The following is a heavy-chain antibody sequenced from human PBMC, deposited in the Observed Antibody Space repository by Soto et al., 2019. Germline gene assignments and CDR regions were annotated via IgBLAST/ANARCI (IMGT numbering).Heavy chain of an antibody. J-gene: IGHJ3*02. V-gene: IGHV1-46*01. D-gene: IGHD3-22*01. Sequence: GASVKVSCKASGYTFTSYYMHWVRQAPGQGLEWMGIINPSGGSTSYAQKFQGRVTMTRDTSTSTVYMELSSLRSEDTAVYYCARDLTTPYYYDSSGPGRPDAFDIWGQGAMVTV. CDR1: GYTFTSYY. CDR2: INPSGGST. CDR3: ARDLTTPYYYDSSGPGRPDAFDI.